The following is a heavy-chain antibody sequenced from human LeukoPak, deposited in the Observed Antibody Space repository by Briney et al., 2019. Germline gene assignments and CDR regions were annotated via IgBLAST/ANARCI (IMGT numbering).Heavy chain of an antibody. V-gene: IGHV4-34*01. CDR2: INHSGST. J-gene: IGHJ5*02. D-gene: IGHD3-22*01. CDR3: ARYYDSSGYYRKYNWFDP. CDR1: GGSFSGYY. Sequence: SETLSLTCAVYGGSFSGYYWSWLGQPPGKGLEWIGEINHSGSTNYNPSLKSRVTISVDTSKNQFSLKLSSVTAADTAVYYCARYYDSSGYYRKYNWFDPWGQGTLVTVSS.